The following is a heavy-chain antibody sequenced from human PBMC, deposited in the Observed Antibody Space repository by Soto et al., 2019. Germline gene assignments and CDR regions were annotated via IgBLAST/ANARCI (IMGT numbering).Heavy chain of an antibody. J-gene: IGHJ6*02. CDR3: AMVDVYVTPSPKYV. D-gene: IGHD3-16*01. Sequence: ASVKVSCKASGYTFTRYGIGWARQAPGQGLEWMGWINTYNGNTNYAQNVQGRVTLTTDTSTSTAYMELRSLRSNDTAIYYCAMVDVYVTPSPKYVWGQGTTVTVSS. CDR2: INTYNGNT. CDR1: GYTFTRYG. V-gene: IGHV1-18*01.